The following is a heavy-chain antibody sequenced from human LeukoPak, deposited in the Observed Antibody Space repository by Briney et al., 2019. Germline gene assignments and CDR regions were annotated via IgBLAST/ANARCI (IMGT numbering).Heavy chain of an antibody. J-gene: IGHJ5*02. D-gene: IGHD4-11*01. CDR3: ARELDDYMNWFDP. V-gene: IGHV1-3*01. Sequence: KFQGRVTITRDTSASTAYMELSSLRSEDTAVYYCARELDDYMNWFDPWGQGTLVTVPS.